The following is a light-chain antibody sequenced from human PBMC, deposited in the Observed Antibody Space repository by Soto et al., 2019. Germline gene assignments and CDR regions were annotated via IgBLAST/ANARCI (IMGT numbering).Light chain of an antibody. CDR3: QQANSFPRT. J-gene: IGKJ1*01. Sequence: DIQMTQSPSTLSASVGDRVTVTCRASQSFSSWLAWYQQKPGKAPKLLIFAASSLQSGVPSRFSGSGSGTDFTLTITSLQPEDFATYYCQQANSFPRTFGQGTKVDTK. CDR2: AAS. CDR1: QSFSSW. V-gene: IGKV1-12*01.